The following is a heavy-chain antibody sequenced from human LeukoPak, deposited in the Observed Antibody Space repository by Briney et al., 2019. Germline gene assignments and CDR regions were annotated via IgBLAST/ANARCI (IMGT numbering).Heavy chain of an antibody. CDR3: ARLGLGGAFDI. J-gene: IGHJ3*02. CDR2: TYYRSKWYN. CDR1: GGRVSINSAV. D-gene: IGHD2-15*01. Sequence: SQTLSLTCALSGGRVSINSAVWNWIRQSPSRGLEWLGRTYYRSKWYNDYAVSVKSRITIKPDTSKNQFSLQLNSATPEDTAVYYCARLGLGGAFDIWGQGTMVTVSS. V-gene: IGHV6-1*01.